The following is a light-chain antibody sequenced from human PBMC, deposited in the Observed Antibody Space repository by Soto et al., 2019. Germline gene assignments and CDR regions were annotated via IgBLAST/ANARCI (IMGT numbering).Light chain of an antibody. Sequence: EIVLTQSPATLSLSPGERATLSCMASQNVSSYLAWYQQKPGQAPSLLIYDASNRATGIQARFSGSGSGTHLTITISSLEPEDFSVYYCQQRSNWRTFGGGTKVEIK. V-gene: IGKV3-11*01. CDR3: QQRSNWRT. J-gene: IGKJ4*01. CDR2: DAS. CDR1: QNVSSY.